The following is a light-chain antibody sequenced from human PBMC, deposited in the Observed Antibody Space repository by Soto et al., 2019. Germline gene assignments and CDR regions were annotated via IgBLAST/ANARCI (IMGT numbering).Light chain of an antibody. CDR3: QHYTSYSEA. J-gene: IGKJ1*01. Sequence: DIQMTQSPSTLSVSVGDRVTITCRASQTISSWLAWYQQKPGKAPKLLIYKSSTLKSGLPSRFSGSGSGTEFTLTISSLQPDDFATYYCQHYTSYSEAFGQGTQVDIK. CDR2: KSS. CDR1: QTISSW. V-gene: IGKV1-5*03.